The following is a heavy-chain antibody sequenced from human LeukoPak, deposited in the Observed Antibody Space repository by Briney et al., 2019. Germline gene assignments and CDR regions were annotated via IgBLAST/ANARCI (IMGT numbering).Heavy chain of an antibody. CDR2: IKQVGSEK. J-gene: IGHJ5*02. CDR3: ARGPPLTATILGNWFDP. V-gene: IGHV3-7*03. Sequence: GGSLGLSCAASGFTFSSYWMSWVRQAPGKGLEWVANIKQVGSEKYYVDSVKGRFTISRDNAKNSLYLQMNSLRAEDTAVYYCARGPPLTATILGNWFDPWGQGTLVTVSS. CDR1: GFTFSSYW. D-gene: IGHD3-9*01.